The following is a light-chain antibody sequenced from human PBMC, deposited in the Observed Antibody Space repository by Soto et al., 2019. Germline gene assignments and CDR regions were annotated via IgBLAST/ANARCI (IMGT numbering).Light chain of an antibody. J-gene: IGKJ1*01. V-gene: IGKV3-20*01. CDR2: GAS. CDR1: QRVSSSY. CDR3: QQYGSSPVT. Sequence: DIVLTQSPGALVLSPGERANLSCRASQRVSSSYLAWYQQNPGQAPRLLIYGASSRATGIPDRFSGSGSGTDFTLTISRLEPEDFAVYYCQQYGSSPVTFGQGTKV.